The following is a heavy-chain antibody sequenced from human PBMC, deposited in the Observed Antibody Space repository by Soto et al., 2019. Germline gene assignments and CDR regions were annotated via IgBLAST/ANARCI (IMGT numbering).Heavy chain of an antibody. Sequence: GASVKVSCKASGGTFSSYAISWVRQAPGQGLEWMGGIIPIFGTANYAQKFQGRVTITADESTSTAYMELSSLRSEDTAVYYCARVGRYRSGPTGGWFDPWGQGTLVTVSS. V-gene: IGHV1-69*13. J-gene: IGHJ5*02. CDR2: IIPIFGTA. CDR1: GGTFSSYA. CDR3: ARVGRYRSGPTGGWFDP. D-gene: IGHD6-19*01.